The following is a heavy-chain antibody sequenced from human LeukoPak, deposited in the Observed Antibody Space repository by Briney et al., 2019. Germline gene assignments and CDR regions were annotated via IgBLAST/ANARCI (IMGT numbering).Heavy chain of an antibody. V-gene: IGHV1-8*01. D-gene: IGHD3-3*01. CDR2: MNPNSGNT. J-gene: IGHJ4*02. Sequence: ASVKVSCKASGYTFTSYDINWVRQATGQGLEWMGWMNPNSGNTGYAQKFQGRVTITRNTSISTAYMELSSLRSEDTAVYYCARGSSITIFGVVINDYWGQGTLVTVSS. CDR3: ARGSSITIFGVVINDY. CDR1: GYTFTSYD.